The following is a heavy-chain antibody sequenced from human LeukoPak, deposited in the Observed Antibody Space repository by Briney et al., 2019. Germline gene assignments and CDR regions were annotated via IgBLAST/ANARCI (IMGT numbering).Heavy chain of an antibody. J-gene: IGHJ4*02. CDR3: ARARDILTGYFPDY. CDR2: INPNSGGT. V-gene: IGHV1-2*02. D-gene: IGHD3-9*01. Sequence: EASVKVSCKASGYTFTGYYMHWVRQAPGQGLEWMGWINPNSGGTNYAQKFQGRVTMTRDTSISTAYMELSRLRSDDTAVYYCARARDILTGYFPDYWGQGTLVTVSS. CDR1: GYTFTGYY.